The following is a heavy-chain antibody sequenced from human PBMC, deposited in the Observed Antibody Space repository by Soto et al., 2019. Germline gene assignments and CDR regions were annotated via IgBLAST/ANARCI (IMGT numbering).Heavy chain of an antibody. Sequence: QVQLVQSGAEVKKPGASVKVSCKASGYTITSYAMHWVRQAPGQRLEWMGWINAGNGNTKYSQKFQDRVTITRDSSASTAYMDLSSLRSEDTAFYYCARDREVPPHAFDIWGQGTMVTVSS. J-gene: IGHJ3*02. CDR2: INAGNGNT. D-gene: IGHD1-26*01. V-gene: IGHV1-3*01. CDR1: GYTITSYA. CDR3: ARDREVPPHAFDI.